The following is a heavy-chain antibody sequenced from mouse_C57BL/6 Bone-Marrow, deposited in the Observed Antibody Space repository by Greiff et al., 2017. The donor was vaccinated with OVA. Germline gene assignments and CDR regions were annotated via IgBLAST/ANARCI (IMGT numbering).Heavy chain of an antibody. Sequence: VQLQQSGPELVKPGASVKISCKASGYAFGSSWMNWVKQRPGKGLGWIGRIYPGDGDPNYNGKFKGKATLTADKSSSTAYMQLSSLTSEDSAVYFCARHEDGYYASYFDYWGQGTTLTVSS. CDR2: IYPGDGDP. CDR3: ARHEDGYYASYFDY. CDR1: GYAFGSSW. J-gene: IGHJ2*01. V-gene: IGHV1-82*01. D-gene: IGHD2-3*01.